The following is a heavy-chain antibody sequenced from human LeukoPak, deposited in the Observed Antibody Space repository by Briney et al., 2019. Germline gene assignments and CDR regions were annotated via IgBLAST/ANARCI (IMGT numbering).Heavy chain of an antibody. D-gene: IGHD3/OR15-3a*01. CDR2: IYHSGSGRT. J-gene: IGHJ4*02. V-gene: IGHV4-30-2*01. CDR3: AGLAPHRPLDY. Sequence: PSQTLSLTCTVSGGSISSGGHSWSWIRQPPGKGLEWIGYIYHSGSGRTYYNPALKSRVTISRDNSKTQFSLKLNSVTAADTAVYSCAGLAPHRPLDYWGQGTPVTVSS. CDR1: GGSISSGGHS.